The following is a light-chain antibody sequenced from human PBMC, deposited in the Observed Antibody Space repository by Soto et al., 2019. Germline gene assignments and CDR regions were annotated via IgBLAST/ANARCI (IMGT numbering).Light chain of an antibody. CDR2: DAS. CDR1: QSVSRR. J-gene: IGKJ1*01. Sequence: DIQMTQSPSTLSASVGDRITITCRASQSVSRRLAWFQQKPGKAPKLLIYDASSLESGVPSRFSGRGSGTEFTLTISSLQPDDCATYYCQHPKWAFGQGTTVEI. V-gene: IGKV1-5*01. CDR3: QHPKWA.